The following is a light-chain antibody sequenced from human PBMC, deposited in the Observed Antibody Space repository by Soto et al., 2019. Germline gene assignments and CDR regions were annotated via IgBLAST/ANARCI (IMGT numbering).Light chain of an antibody. CDR2: DAS. CDR1: QSVSSN. Sequence: EMVMTQSPATLSVSPGERATLSCRASQSVSSNLAWYQQKPGQAPRLLIYDASTRATGIPARFSGSGSGTDFTLTISSLQSEDFAVYYCQQYNNWPPYTFGQGTKLEIK. CDR3: QQYNNWPPYT. V-gene: IGKV3-15*01. J-gene: IGKJ2*01.